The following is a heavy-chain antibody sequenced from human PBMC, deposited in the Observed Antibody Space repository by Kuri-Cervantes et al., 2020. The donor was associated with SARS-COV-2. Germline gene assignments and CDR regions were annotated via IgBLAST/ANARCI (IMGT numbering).Heavy chain of an antibody. CDR2: IYSGGST. V-gene: IGHV3-66*01. D-gene: IGHD3-9*01. Sequence: GGSLRLSCAASGFTFGAYHMNWVRQAPGKGLEWVSVIYSGGSTYYADSVKGRFTISRDNSKNTLYLQMNSLRAEDTAVYYCARERHFDWLQGFDPWGQGTLVTVSS. J-gene: IGHJ5*02. CDR1: GFTFGAYH. CDR3: ARERHFDWLQGFDP.